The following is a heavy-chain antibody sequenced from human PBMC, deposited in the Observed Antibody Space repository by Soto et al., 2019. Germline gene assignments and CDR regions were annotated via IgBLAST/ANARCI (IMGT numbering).Heavy chain of an antibody. D-gene: IGHD1-26*01. CDR3: ARGHVVGAYNWFDP. Sequence: GGSLRLSCAASGFTFSNAWMSWVRQAPGKGLEWVANIKQDGSEKYYVDSVKGRFTISRDNAKNSLYLQMNSLRAEDTAVYYCARGHVVGAYNWFDPGGKGTLVTVSS. V-gene: IGHV3-7*03. CDR2: IKQDGSEK. CDR1: GFTFSNAW. J-gene: IGHJ5*02.